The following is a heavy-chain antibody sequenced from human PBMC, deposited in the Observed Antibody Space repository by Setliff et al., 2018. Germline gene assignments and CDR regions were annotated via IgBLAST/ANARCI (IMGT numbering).Heavy chain of an antibody. Sequence: GASVKVSCKSSGFTFTDYGITWVRQVPGQGLEWMGWINNYNFNTQYAQKFQGRVTVTTDTSTTTAYMELRSLRADDTAVYYCARINFYVSSGYYYAPELWGQGTTVTVFS. CDR3: ARINFYVSSGYYYAPEL. J-gene: IGHJ4*02. CDR2: INNYNFNT. V-gene: IGHV1-18*01. CDR1: GFTFTDYG. D-gene: IGHD3-22*01.